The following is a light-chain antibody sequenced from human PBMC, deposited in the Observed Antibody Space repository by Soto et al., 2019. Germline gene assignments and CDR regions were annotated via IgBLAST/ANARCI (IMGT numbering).Light chain of an antibody. CDR2: SNN. Sequence: QSALPQPPSASGTPGQRVNISCSGSSSNIGSNTVNWYQQLPGTAPKLLIYSNNQRPSGVPDRFSGSKSGTSASLAISGLQSEDGADYYCAAWDDSLNVLYVFGTGTKVTVL. V-gene: IGLV1-44*01. J-gene: IGLJ1*01. CDR3: AAWDDSLNVLYV. CDR1: SSNIGSNT.